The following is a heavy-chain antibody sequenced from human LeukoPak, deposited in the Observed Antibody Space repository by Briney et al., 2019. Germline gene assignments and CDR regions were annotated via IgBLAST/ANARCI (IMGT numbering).Heavy chain of an antibody. D-gene: IGHD5-18*01. Sequence: PGGSLRLSCAASGFTVSSNYMTWVRQAPGKGLEWVANIKQDGSEKYYVDSVKGRFTISRDNAKNSLYLQMNSLRAEDTAVYYCARASGRLQLWSPFDYWGQGTLVTVSS. J-gene: IGHJ4*02. CDR3: ARASGRLQLWSPFDY. V-gene: IGHV3-7*01. CDR1: GFTVSSNY. CDR2: IKQDGSEK.